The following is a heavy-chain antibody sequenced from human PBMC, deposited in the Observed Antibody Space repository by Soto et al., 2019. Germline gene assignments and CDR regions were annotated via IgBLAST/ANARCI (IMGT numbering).Heavy chain of an antibody. V-gene: IGHV4-61*01. CDR1: GDSVSSGSYF. Sequence: PSETLSLTCNVSGDSVSSGSYFWTWIRQPPGKGLEWVGYIAYSGSTYYNPSLKSRVTISVDTSKNQFSLKLSSVTAADTAVYYCARLHGYCISSSCHGHYAMDVWGQGTTVTVSS. CDR3: ARLHGYCISSSCHGHYAMDV. D-gene: IGHD2-2*01. J-gene: IGHJ6*02. CDR2: IAYSGST.